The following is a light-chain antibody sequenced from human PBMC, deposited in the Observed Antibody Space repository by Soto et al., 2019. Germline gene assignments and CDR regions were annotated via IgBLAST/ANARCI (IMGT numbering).Light chain of an antibody. CDR2: DVT. CDR1: SXXXCDYHY. CDR3: NSYTSSSTPYV. J-gene: IGLJ1*01. Sequence: QSALTQPASVSGXXXXSXXXXXXGXSXXXCDYHYVSWYQLHPGKAPKLMIYDVTNRPSGVSNRFSGSKSGNTASLTISGLQAEDEADYYCNSYTSSSTPYVFGTGTKVTVL. V-gene: IGLV2-14*03.